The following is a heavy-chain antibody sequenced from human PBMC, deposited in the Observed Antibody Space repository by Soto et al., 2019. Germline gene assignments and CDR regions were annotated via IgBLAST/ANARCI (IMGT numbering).Heavy chain of an antibody. Sequence: PGGSLRLSCAASGFTFSSYCMHWVRQAPGKGLEWVAVIWYDGSNKYYADSVKGRFTISRDKSKNTLYLQINSLRAEDTTVYYCATGVDVAGSSAWFDPWGHGTLVTVYS. CDR2: IWYDGSNK. CDR1: GFTFSSYC. CDR3: ATGVDVAGSSAWFDP. J-gene: IGHJ5*02. V-gene: IGHV3-33*01. D-gene: IGHD6-19*01.